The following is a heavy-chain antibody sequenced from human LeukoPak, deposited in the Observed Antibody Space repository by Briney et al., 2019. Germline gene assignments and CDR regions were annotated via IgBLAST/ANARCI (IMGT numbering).Heavy chain of an antibody. CDR2: MNPNSGNT. J-gene: IGHJ6*02. D-gene: IGHD3-3*01. CDR3: ARSTYYPQITIFGVAHLKYYYYYGMDV. Sequence: ASVKVSCKASGCTFTSYDINWVRQATGQGLGWMGWMNPNSGNTGYAQKFQGRVTMTRNTSISTAYMELSSLRSEDTAVYYCARSTYYPQITIFGVAHLKYYYYYGMDVWGQGTTVTVSS. V-gene: IGHV1-8*01. CDR1: GCTFTSYD.